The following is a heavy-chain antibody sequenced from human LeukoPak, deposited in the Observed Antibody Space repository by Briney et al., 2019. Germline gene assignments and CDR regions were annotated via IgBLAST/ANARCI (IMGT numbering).Heavy chain of an antibody. V-gene: IGHV3-74*01. Sequence: PGGSLRLSCAASGFTFSSYSMNWVRQAPGKGLVWVSRISSDGSSTSYADSVKGRFTISRDNTKNTLYLQMNSLRDEDTAVYYCTRGRAYNYGYFDYWGQGTLVTVSS. CDR3: TRGRAYNYGYFDY. J-gene: IGHJ4*02. D-gene: IGHD5-18*01. CDR1: GFTFSSYS. CDR2: ISSDGSST.